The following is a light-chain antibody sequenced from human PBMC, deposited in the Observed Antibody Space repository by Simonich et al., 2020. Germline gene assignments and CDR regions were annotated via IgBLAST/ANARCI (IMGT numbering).Light chain of an antibody. CDR1: SSDVGGYNY. J-gene: IGLJ3*02. CDR3: SSYTSSSFWV. Sequence: QSALTQPRSVSGSPGQSVTISCTGTSSDVGGYNYVSWYQQHPGKAPKLMIYEVSKRPSGVPDRFSGSKSGNTASLTISGLQAEDEADYYCSSYTSSSFWVFGGGTKLTVL. CDR2: EVS. V-gene: IGLV2-11*01.